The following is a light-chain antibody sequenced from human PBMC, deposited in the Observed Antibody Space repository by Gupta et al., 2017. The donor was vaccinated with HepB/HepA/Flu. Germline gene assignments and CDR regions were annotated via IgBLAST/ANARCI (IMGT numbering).Light chain of an antibody. CDR1: YANSGSNT. CDR3: TAYDDRFNGFF. J-gene: IGLJ1*01. Sequence: QSVLAQPVSASGTLGQLVTTSCSGGYANSGSNTVNWYQALPGTAPKVLLYTHNQRPAWVPDRFSGSKSAASASLTISCLQSQDEADYYCTAYDDRFNGFFFGTWTKFTVL. V-gene: IGLV1-44*01. CDR2: THN.